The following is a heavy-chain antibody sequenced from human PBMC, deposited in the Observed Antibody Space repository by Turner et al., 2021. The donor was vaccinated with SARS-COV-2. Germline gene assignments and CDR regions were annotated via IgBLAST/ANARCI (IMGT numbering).Heavy chain of an antibody. J-gene: IGHJ3*02. CDR3: ARAAYYYDISAYRNDAFGI. D-gene: IGHD3-22*01. CDR1: GGATSSSSYY. CDR2: IYYSGST. V-gene: IGHV4-39*01. Sequence: QLQLQESGPRLVKLSVTLSLTCTVSGGATSSSSYYWGWIRQPPGKGLEWIGTIYYSGSTYYNPSLKSRVTISVDTSTNQFSLRLSSVTAADTAVYYCARAAYYYDISAYRNDAFGIWGQGTMVTVSS.